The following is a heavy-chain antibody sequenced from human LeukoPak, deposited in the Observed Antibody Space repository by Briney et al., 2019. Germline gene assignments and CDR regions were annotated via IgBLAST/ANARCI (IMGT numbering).Heavy chain of an antibody. Sequence: SETLSLTCTVSGGSISSYYWSWTRQPAGKGPEWIGRIYTSGSTNYNPSLNSRVTMSVDTSKNQFSLNLSSVTAADTAVYYCARDSRLGYSSALWGQGTLVTVSS. J-gene: IGHJ4*02. V-gene: IGHV4-4*07. CDR2: IYTSGST. D-gene: IGHD6-19*01. CDR3: ARDSRLGYSSAL. CDR1: GGSISSYY.